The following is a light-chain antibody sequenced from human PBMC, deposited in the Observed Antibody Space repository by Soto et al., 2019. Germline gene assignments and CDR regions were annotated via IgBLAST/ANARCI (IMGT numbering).Light chain of an antibody. CDR3: QQYATSPTT. CDR2: GTS. Sequence: VLTQSPATLSLSPGERATVSCRASQSVDTYLAWYQVKPGQAPRLLIYGTSSRATGTPDRFSGSGSGTDFTLSISRVEPEDFAVYYCQQYATSPTTFGQGARLDNK. V-gene: IGKV3-20*01. CDR1: QSVDTY. J-gene: IGKJ5*01.